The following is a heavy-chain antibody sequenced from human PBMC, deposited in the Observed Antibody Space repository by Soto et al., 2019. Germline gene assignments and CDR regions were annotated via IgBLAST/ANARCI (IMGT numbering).Heavy chain of an antibody. CDR2: IESKTDGGTT. D-gene: IGHD2-2*01. Sequence: GGSLRLSCAASGFTFSNAWMSWVRQAPGKGLEWVGRIESKTDGGTTDYAAPVKGRFTISRDDSKNTLYLQMNSLKNEDTAVYYCIRDIVVVKAATKYYGMDVWGQGTTVTVSS. J-gene: IGHJ6*02. V-gene: IGHV3-15*04. CDR3: IRDIVVVKAATKYYGMDV. CDR1: GFTFSNAW.